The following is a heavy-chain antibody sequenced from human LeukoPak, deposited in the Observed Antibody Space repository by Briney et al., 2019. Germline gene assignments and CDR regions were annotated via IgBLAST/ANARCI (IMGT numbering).Heavy chain of an antibody. CDR1: GGSFSGYY. CDR3: ASLGYDFWSGYSTYYYYGMDV. D-gene: IGHD3-3*01. Sequence: SETLSLTCAVYGGSFSGYYWSWIRQPPGKGLEWIGEINHSGSTNYNPSLKSRVTISVDTSKNQFSLKLSSVTAADTAVYYCASLGYDFWSGYSTYYYYGMDVWGQGTTVTVSS. J-gene: IGHJ6*02. CDR2: INHSGST. V-gene: IGHV4-34*01.